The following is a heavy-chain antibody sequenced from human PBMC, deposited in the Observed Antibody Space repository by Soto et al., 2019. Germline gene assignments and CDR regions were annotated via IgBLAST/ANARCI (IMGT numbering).Heavy chain of an antibody. CDR3: ARDSGDSGDPGGIDY. Sequence: GGSLRLSCAASGFTFSSYGMHWVRQAPGKGLEWVAVIWYDGSNKYYADSGKGRFTISRDNSKNTLYLQMNSLRAEDTAVYYCARDSGDSGDPGGIDYWGQGTLVTVSS. V-gene: IGHV3-33*01. J-gene: IGHJ4*02. CDR1: GFTFSSYG. CDR2: IWYDGSNK. D-gene: IGHD5-12*01.